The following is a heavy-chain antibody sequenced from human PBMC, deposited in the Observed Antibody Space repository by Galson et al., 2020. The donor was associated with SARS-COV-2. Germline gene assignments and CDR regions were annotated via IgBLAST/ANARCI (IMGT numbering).Heavy chain of an antibody. CDR1: GFPLGNHH. J-gene: IGHJ4*02. CDR3: VRDASIPLDY. V-gene: IGHV3-48*01. Sequence: GESLKISCAASGFPLGNHHMNWVRQAPGKGIEWLSHITDSTTRTYYAASVKGRFTISRDNAMNLLFLDMNNLTTEDTAMYYCVRDASIPLDYWGQGTLVTVSS. D-gene: IGHD2-21*01. CDR2: ITDSTTRT.